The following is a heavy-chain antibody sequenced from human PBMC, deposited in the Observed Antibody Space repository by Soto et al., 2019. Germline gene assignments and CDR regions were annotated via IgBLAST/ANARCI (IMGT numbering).Heavy chain of an antibody. CDR1: GGSISSYY. Sequence: QVQLQESGPGLVKPSETLSLTCTVSGGSISSYYWSWIRQPPGKGLEWIGYIYYSGSTNYNPSLKSRVTISVDTSKNQFSLKLSSVTAADTAVYYCARGHSSSLGLDYWGQGTLVTVSS. J-gene: IGHJ4*02. CDR3: ARGHSSSLGLDY. CDR2: IYYSGST. V-gene: IGHV4-59*01. D-gene: IGHD6-6*01.